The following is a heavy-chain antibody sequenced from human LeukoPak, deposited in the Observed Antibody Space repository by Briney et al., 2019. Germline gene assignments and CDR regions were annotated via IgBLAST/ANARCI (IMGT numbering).Heavy chain of an antibody. CDR1: GFTFSSYS. Sequence: GGSLRLSCAASGFTFSSYSMNWVRQAPGKGLEWVSSISSSSSYIYYADSVKGRFTISRDNAKNSLYLQMNSLRAEDTAVYYCASPLMAAALPYYFDYWGQGTLVTVSS. V-gene: IGHV3-21*01. CDR3: ASPLMAAALPYYFDY. J-gene: IGHJ4*02. CDR2: ISSSSSYI. D-gene: IGHD6-13*01.